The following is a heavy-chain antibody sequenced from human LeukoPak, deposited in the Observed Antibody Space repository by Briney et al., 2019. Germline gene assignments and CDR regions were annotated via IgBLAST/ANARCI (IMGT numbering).Heavy chain of an antibody. CDR1: GFTFSSYA. J-gene: IGHJ4*02. V-gene: IGHV3-33*06. Sequence: GGSLRLSCAASGFTFSSYAISWVRQAPGKGLEWVAVIWYDGSEKYYADSVKGRFTISRDNSKNTLYLQVNSLRAEDTAVYYCAKDLTTGTLSFDYWGQGTLVTVSS. CDR3: AKDLTTGTLSFDY. D-gene: IGHD1-1*01. CDR2: IWYDGSEK.